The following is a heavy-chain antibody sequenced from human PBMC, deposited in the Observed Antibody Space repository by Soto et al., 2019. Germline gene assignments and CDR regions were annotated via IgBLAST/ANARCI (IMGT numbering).Heavy chain of an antibody. J-gene: IGHJ4*02. CDR2: VSHDGRNT. V-gene: IGHV3-30*03. CDR3: ARGGRQWLVTSDFNY. D-gene: IGHD6-19*01. Sequence: VQLVESGGGVVQPGRSLRLSCAASGFTFSDYAMHWVRQAPGKGLEWVAVVSHDGRNTHYADSVKGRFTISRDSSNNTVSLEMTSLRAEDTAVYYSARGGRQWLVTSDFNYWGQGDLVTVSS. CDR1: GFTFSDYA.